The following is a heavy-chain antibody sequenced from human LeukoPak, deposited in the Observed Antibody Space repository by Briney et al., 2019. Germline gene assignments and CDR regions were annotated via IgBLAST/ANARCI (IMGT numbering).Heavy chain of an antibody. CDR3: ASAGHDYSGDFFDY. CDR1: GFTFSSYS. V-gene: IGHV3-21*01. CDR2: ISSSSSYI. Sequence: GGSLRLSCAASGFTFSSYSMNWVGQAPGKGLEWVSSISSSSSYIYYADSVKGRFTISRDNAKNSLYLQMNSLRAEDTAVYYCASAGHDYSGDFFDYWGQGTLVTVSS. D-gene: IGHD4-23*01. J-gene: IGHJ4*02.